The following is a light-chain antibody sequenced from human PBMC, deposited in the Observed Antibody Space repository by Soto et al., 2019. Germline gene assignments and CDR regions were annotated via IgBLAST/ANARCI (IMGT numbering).Light chain of an antibody. V-gene: IGKV3-15*01. CDR3: QQYFEWPPMT. J-gene: IGKJ1*01. Sequence: EVVMPQTPATLSASPGERATLSCWASETVATNLAWYQQKPGQAPRLLISGASTRAAGISDRFRGSGSGTEFTLTISSLRSEDSGIYYCQQYFEWPPMTFGQGTNVEI. CDR1: ETVATN. CDR2: GAS.